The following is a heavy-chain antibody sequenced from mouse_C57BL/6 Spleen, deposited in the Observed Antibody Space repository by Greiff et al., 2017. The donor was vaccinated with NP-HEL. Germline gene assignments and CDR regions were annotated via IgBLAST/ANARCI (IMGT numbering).Heavy chain of an antibody. CDR2: IDPETGGT. CDR3: TRSGDPWLAY. D-gene: IGHD2-13*01. J-gene: IGHJ3*01. CDR1: GYTFTDYE. Sequence: QVQLKQSGAELVRPGASVTLSCKASGYTFTDYEMHWVKQTPVHGLEWIGAIDPETGGTAYNQKFKGKAILTADKSSSTAYMELRSLTSEDYDVYYCTRSGDPWLAYWGQGTLVTVSA. V-gene: IGHV1-15*01.